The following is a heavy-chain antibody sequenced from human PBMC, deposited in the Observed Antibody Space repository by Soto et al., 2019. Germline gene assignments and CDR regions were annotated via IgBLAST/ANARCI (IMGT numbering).Heavy chain of an antibody. CDR2: ISSSSSYI. Sequence: HGGSLGLSCAASGFTFSSYSMNWFRQAPGKGLEWVSSISSSSSYIYYADSVKGRFTISRDNAKNSLYLQMNSLRAEDTAVYYCARDWGTGIFGVVHYMDVWGKGTTVTVSS. CDR1: GFTFSSYS. CDR3: ARDWGTGIFGVVHYMDV. V-gene: IGHV3-21*01. D-gene: IGHD3-3*01. J-gene: IGHJ6*03.